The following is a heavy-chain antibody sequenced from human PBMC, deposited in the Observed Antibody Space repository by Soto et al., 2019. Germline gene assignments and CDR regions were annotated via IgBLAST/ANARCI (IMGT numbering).Heavy chain of an antibody. CDR1: GGSISSGDYY. CDR3: ARFPFRSTIFGVVPLAFDI. CDR2: IYYSGST. Sequence: PSETLSLTCTVSGGSISSGDYYWSWIRQPPGKGLEWIGYIYYSGSTYYNPSLKSRVTISVDTSKNQFSLKLSSVTAADTAVYYCARFPFRSTIFGVVPLAFDIWGQGTMVTVSS. D-gene: IGHD3-3*01. V-gene: IGHV4-30-4*01. J-gene: IGHJ3*02.